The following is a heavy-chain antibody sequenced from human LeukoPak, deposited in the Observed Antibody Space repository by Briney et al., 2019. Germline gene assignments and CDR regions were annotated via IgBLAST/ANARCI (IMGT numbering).Heavy chain of an antibody. D-gene: IGHD1/OR15-1a*01. CDR1: GFAFSSYW. CDR2: INNDGSST. Sequence: GGSLRLSCAASGFAFSSYWMHWVRRAPGEGLVWVSRINNDGSSTNYADPVKGRFTISRDNAKNTLYLQMNSLRAEDTAVYFCARVDWNIDYWGQGTLVTVSS. V-gene: IGHV3-74*01. J-gene: IGHJ4*02. CDR3: ARVDWNIDY.